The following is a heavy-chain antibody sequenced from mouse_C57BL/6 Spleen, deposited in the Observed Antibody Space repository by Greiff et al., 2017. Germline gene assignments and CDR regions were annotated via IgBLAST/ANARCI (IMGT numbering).Heavy chain of an antibody. CDR2: SNPNHGGT. CDR3: ARTGSYAMDY. J-gene: IGHJ4*01. V-gene: IGHV1-26*01. CDR1: GYTFTDYY. Sequence: EVKLQHSGPELVKPGASVKISCKASGYTFTDYYLNWVKQSQGKSPERIGDSNPNHGGTSYNQKFKGKATLTVAKSSSTAYMELRSLTSEDSAVYDCARTGSYAMDYWSQGTSVTVSS.